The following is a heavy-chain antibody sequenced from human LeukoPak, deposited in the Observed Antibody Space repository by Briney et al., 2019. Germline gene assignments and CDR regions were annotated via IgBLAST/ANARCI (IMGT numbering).Heavy chain of an antibody. V-gene: IGHV1-58*01. CDR3: AAAYSVSDAFDI. Sequence: GASVKVSCKASGFTFTSSAVQWVRQAHGQRLEWIGWIVVGSGNTNYAQKFQERVTITRDMSTSTAYMELSSLRSEDTAVYYCAAAYSVSDAFDIWGQGTMVTVSS. J-gene: IGHJ3*02. CDR1: GFTFTSSA. D-gene: IGHD5/OR15-5a*01. CDR2: IVVGSGNT.